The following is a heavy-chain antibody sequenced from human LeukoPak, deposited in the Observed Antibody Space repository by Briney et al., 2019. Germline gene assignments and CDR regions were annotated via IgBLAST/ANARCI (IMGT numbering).Heavy chain of an antibody. CDR1: GFTFSSYG. Sequence: GGSLRLSCAASGFTFSSYGMHWVRQAPGKGLEWVAIIWYDGSNKYYADSVKGRFTISRDNSKDTLYLQMNSLRAEDTAVYYCAKDFSYHDSSGSGPDYWGQGTLVTVSS. CDR2: IWYDGSNK. CDR3: AKDFSYHDSSGSGPDY. V-gene: IGHV3-33*06. J-gene: IGHJ4*02. D-gene: IGHD3-22*01.